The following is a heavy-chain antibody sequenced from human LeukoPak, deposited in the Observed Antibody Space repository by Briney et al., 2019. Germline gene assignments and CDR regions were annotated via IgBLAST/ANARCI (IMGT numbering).Heavy chain of an antibody. J-gene: IGHJ5*02. V-gene: IGHV3-30*18. Sequence: PGRSLRLSCAASGFTFSSYGMHWVRQAPGKGLEWVAVISYDGSNKYYADSMKGRFTISRDNSKNTLYLQMNSLRAEDTAVYYCAKDALGYCSGGSCSTRSWFDPWGQGTLVTVSS. CDR1: GFTFSSYG. CDR2: ISYDGSNK. D-gene: IGHD2-15*01. CDR3: AKDALGYCSGGSCSTRSWFDP.